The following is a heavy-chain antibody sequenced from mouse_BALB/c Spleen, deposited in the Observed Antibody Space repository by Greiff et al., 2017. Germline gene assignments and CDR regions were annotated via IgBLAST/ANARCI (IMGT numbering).Heavy chain of an antibody. V-gene: IGHV3-8*02. J-gene: IGHJ4*01. Sequence: EVMLVESGPSLVKPSQTLSLTCSVTGDSITSGYWNWIRKFPGNKLEYMGYISYSGSTYYNPSLKSRISITRDTSKNQYYLQLNSVTTEDTATYYCARRWLLPLYAMDYWGQGTSVTVSS. CDR2: ISYSGST. CDR1: GDSITSGY. CDR3: ARRWLLPLYAMDY. D-gene: IGHD2-3*01.